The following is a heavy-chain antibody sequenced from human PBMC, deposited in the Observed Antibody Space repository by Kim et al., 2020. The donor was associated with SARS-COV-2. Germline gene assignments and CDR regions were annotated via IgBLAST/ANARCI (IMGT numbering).Heavy chain of an antibody. J-gene: IGHJ6*02. D-gene: IGHD3-10*01. CDR3: ARVGYYGSGTYDVHYYYNYDMDV. CDR2: IYYSGST. Sequence: SETLSLTCTVSGGSISNYYWSWIRQPPGKGLEWIGYIYYSGSTNYNPSLKSRVTISVDTSKNQFSLKMSSVSAADMAVYYCARVGYYGSGTYDVHYYYNYDMDVWGQGTTVTVSS. V-gene: IGHV4-59*01. CDR1: GGSISNYY.